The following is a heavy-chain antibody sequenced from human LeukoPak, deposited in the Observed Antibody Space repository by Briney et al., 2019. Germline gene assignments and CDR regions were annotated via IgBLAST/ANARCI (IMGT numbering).Heavy chain of an antibody. Sequence: ASVKVSCKTSGYTFSRHGITWVRQAPGQGLEWMGWVSGYNGNTNYAQNVQGRVTMTTDTSTNTAYMELRSLRSDDTAVYYCAKDVHPGLDSGASCCFDYWGQGTPVAVSS. D-gene: IGHD3-22*01. J-gene: IGHJ4*02. V-gene: IGHV1-18*01. CDR3: AKDVHPGLDSGASCCFDY. CDR2: VSGYNGNT. CDR1: GYTFSRHG.